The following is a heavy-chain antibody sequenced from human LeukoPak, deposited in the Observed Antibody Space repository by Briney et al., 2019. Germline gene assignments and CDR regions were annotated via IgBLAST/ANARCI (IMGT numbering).Heavy chain of an antibody. CDR3: ASGYNYGPPF. D-gene: IGHD5-18*01. Sequence: ASVTVSCKASGYTFTGYYIHWVRQAPGQGLEWMGWINPNNGGTNYAQKFQGRVTMTRDTSISTAYMELSSLRSDDTAVYYCASGYNYGPPFWGQGTLVTVSS. J-gene: IGHJ4*02. CDR1: GYTFTGYY. CDR2: INPNNGGT. V-gene: IGHV1-2*02.